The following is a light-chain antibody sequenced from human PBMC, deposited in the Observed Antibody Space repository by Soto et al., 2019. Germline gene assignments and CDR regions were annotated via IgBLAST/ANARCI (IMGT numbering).Light chain of an antibody. CDR2: EVD. Sequence: QSALTQPPSASGSPGQSVTISCTGTSSDVGGYNYVSWYQHHPGKAPKLIIYEVDERPSGVPDRFAGSKSGNTASLTVSGLQAEDEADYYCSSYVGSNNFPYVFGTGTKFTVL. V-gene: IGLV2-8*01. CDR3: SSYVGSNNFPYV. J-gene: IGLJ1*01. CDR1: SSDVGGYNY.